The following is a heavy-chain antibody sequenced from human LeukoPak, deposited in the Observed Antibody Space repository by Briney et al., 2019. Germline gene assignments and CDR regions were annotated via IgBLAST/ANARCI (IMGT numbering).Heavy chain of an antibody. CDR3: ARLGYCYDTHCLPDY. CDR1: GDSISGYY. CDR2: IHYSGST. D-gene: IGHD2-15*01. V-gene: IGHV4-59*01. J-gene: IGHJ4*02. Sequence: SETLSLTWSVSGDSISGYYWSWIRQPPGKRLEYVGYIHYSGSTNYNPTLKSRVTVSVDTSNNRFSLRLTSVTAADTAVYYCARLGYCYDTHCLPDYWGQGTLVTVSS.